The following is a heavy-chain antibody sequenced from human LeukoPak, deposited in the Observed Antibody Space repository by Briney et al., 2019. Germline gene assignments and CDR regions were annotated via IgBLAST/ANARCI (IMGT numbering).Heavy chain of an antibody. D-gene: IGHD1-26*01. CDR1: GGSFSGYY. CDR2: INHSGST. Sequence: SETLSLTCAVYGGSFSGYYWSWIRQPPGKGLEWIGEINHSGSTNYNPSLKSRATISVDTSKNQFSLRLSSVTAVDTAVYYCVRDRELNYWGQGTLVTVSS. V-gene: IGHV4-34*01. CDR3: VRDRELNY. J-gene: IGHJ4*02.